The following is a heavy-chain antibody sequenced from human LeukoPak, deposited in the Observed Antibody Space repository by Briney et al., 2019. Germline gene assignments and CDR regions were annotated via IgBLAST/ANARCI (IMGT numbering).Heavy chain of an antibody. CDR3: ARTPGVSDSPWVQGVVVPAAID. CDR1: GYTFTSYG. Sequence: GASVKVSCKASGYTFTSYGISWVRQAPGQGLEWMGWISAYNGNTNYAQKLQGRVTMTTDTSTSTAYMELRSLRSDDTAVYYCARTPGVSDSPWVQGVVVPAAIDWGQGTLVTVSS. CDR2: ISAYNGNT. V-gene: IGHV1-18*01. D-gene: IGHD2-2*01. J-gene: IGHJ4*02.